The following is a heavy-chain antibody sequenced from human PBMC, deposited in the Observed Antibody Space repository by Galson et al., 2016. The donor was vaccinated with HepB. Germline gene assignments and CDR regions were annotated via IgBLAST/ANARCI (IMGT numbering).Heavy chain of an antibody. V-gene: IGHV3-30*04. CDR2: IAHSGGTA. D-gene: IGHD5/OR15-5a*01. Sequence: SLRLSCAASGITIIGYNMNWVRQAPGKGLELVAHIAHSGGTAYNTDSVRGRFTISRDYSRKSVYLQMRSLEREDTGVYYCARIGYGVSGGNGFDAWGEGTLGTVSS. CDR1: GITIIGYN. J-gene: IGHJ5*02. CDR3: ARIGYGVSGGNGFDA.